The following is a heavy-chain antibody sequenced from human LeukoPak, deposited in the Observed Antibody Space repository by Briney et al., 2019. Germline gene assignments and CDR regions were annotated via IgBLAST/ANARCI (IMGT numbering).Heavy chain of an antibody. CDR1: GFTFGDHI. Sequence: GGSLGLSCAASGFTFGDHIMNWVRQLPGKRLEWVAYVSGSGSTVYYADSVKGRFTVSRDNGKNSLYLQMNSLRVEDTALYYCVRQFASWGQGTLVTVSS. CDR3: VRQFAS. J-gene: IGHJ4*02. V-gene: IGHV3-48*01. CDR2: VSGSGSTV.